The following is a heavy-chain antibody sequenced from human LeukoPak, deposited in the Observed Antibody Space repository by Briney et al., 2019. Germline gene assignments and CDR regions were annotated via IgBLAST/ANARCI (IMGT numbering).Heavy chain of an antibody. CDR3: ARDSCSLTMCFGFFDH. V-gene: IGHV3-21*04. CDR2: ITSSSSYI. CDR1: GFTFSTYT. J-gene: IGHJ4*02. Sequence: NPGGSLRLSCAASGFTFSTYTMNWVRQAPGKGLEWVSSITSSSSYIYYADSVKGRFTISRDNAKNSLYLQMNSLRAEDTAVYYCARDSCSLTMCFGFFDHWGQGSLVTVSS. D-gene: IGHD3-10*02.